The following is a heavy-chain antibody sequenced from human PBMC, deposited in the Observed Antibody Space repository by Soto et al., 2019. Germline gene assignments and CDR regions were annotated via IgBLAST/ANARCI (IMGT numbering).Heavy chain of an antibody. CDR1: GFTFSSYA. CDR2: ISGSGGST. V-gene: IGHV3-23*01. Sequence: EVQLLESGGGLVQPGGSLRLSCAASGFTFSSYAMSWVRQAPGKGLEWVSAISGSGGSTYYADSVKGRFTISRDNSKNTLYLQMNSLRAEDTAVYYCAKDHSEYDFWSGELNWFDPWGQGTLVTVSS. J-gene: IGHJ5*02. CDR3: AKDHSEYDFWSGELNWFDP. D-gene: IGHD3-3*01.